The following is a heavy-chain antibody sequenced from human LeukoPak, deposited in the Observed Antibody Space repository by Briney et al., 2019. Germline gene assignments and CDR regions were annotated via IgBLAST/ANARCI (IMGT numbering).Heavy chain of an antibody. D-gene: IGHD1-26*01. CDR3: AKVMEQRLYFYYYDMDV. Sequence: PGGSLRLSCVASGFTFSTYAMSWVRQTPAKGLEWVSVISGGGDITYYADSGKGRFTISRDNSKNTLYLQMNSLRAEDTGVYYCAKVMEQRLYFYYYDMDVWGQGTMVIVSS. CDR2: ISGGGDIT. CDR1: GFTFSTYA. J-gene: IGHJ6*02. V-gene: IGHV3-23*01.